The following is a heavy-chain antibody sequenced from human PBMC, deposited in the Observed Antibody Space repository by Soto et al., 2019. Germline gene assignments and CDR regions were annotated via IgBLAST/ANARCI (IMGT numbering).Heavy chain of an antibody. CDR1: GYTFTSYG. CDR2: ISAYNGNT. Sequence: ASVKVSCKASGYTFTSYGISWGRQAPGQGLEWMRWISAYNGNTNYAQKLQGRVTMTTDTSTSTAYMELRSLRSDDTAVYYCARRTTLAVDGFDPWGQGTLVTVPQ. J-gene: IGHJ5*02. D-gene: IGHD6-19*01. V-gene: IGHV1-18*01. CDR3: ARRTTLAVDGFDP.